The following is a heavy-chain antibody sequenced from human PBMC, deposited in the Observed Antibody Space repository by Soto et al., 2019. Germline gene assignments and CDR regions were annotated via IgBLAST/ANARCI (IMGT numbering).Heavy chain of an antibody. J-gene: IGHJ4*02. D-gene: IGHD3-22*01. CDR1: GYTFTSYY. Sequence: ASVKVSCKASGYTFTSYYMHWVRQAPGQWLEWMGIINPSGGSTSYAQKFQGRVTMTRDTSTSTVYMELSSLRSEDTAVYYCARAQSPYYYDSSGSNFDYWGQGTLVTLSS. CDR2: INPSGGST. V-gene: IGHV1-46*01. CDR3: ARAQSPYYYDSSGSNFDY.